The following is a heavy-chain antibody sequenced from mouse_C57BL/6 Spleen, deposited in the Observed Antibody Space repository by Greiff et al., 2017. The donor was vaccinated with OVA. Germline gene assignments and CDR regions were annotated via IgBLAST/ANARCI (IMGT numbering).Heavy chain of an antibody. CDR2: IWSDGST. V-gene: IGHV2-6*03. D-gene: IGHD2-1*01. CDR1: GFSLTSYG. Sequence: QVQLQQSGPGLVAPSQSLSITCTVSGFSLTSYGVHWVRQPPGKGLEWLVVIWSDGSTTYNSALKSRLSISKDNSKSQVFLKMNRLQTDDTAMYYCAREGDGNYVWAMDYWGQGTSVTVSS. J-gene: IGHJ4*01. CDR3: AREGDGNYVWAMDY.